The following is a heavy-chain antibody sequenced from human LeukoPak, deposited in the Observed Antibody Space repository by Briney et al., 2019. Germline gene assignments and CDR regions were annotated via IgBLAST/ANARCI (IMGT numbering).Heavy chain of an antibody. Sequence: PGGSLRLSCAASGFTFDDYGMSWVRQAPGKGLEWVSGINWNGGSTGYADSVKGRFTISRDNAKNSLYLQMNSLRAEDTAVYYCARLAPDGYNFLGMDVWGQGTTVTVSS. D-gene: IGHD5-24*01. J-gene: IGHJ6*02. CDR3: ARLAPDGYNFLGMDV. CDR1: GFTFDDYG. CDR2: INWNGGST. V-gene: IGHV3-20*04.